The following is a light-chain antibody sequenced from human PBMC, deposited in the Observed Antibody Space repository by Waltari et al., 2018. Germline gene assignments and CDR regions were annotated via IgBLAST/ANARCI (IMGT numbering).Light chain of an antibody. J-gene: IGLJ1*01. CDR1: NSNLGSNF. V-gene: IGLV1-47*01. Sequence: QSVLTQPPSASETPGQRVTISCSGSNSNLGSNFLFWYQQLPGTAPTLLIYRNNLRPSGGPDRFTASKSGTSASLAISGLRSEDEAVYYCASWDDSHYVFGTGTQVTVL. CDR3: ASWDDSHYV. CDR2: RNN.